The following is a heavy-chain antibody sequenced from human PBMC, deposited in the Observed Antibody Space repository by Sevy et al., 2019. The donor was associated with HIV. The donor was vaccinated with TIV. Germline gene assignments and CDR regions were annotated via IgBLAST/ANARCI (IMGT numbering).Heavy chain of an antibody. D-gene: IGHD3-16*01. J-gene: IGHJ4*02. CDR1: GKNLNDLP. CDR2: FDPEDGER. CDR3: ATTREYYEDNSGYLDY. Sequence: ASVKVSCKVSGKNLNDLPMHWVRQAPGKGLEWMGRFDPEDGERIYAQKFQGRVTMTEETSRDTAYMELNSLRSEDTAMYYCATTREYYEDNSGYLDYWGPGILVTVSS. V-gene: IGHV1-24*01.